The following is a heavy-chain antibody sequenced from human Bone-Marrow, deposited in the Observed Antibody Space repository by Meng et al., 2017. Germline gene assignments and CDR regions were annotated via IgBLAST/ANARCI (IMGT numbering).Heavy chain of an antibody. CDR1: GFTFTSSA. J-gene: IGHJ4*02. V-gene: IGHV1-58*01. CDR2: IVVGSGNT. CDR3: AARRDNYYDSSGYLAY. D-gene: IGHD3-22*01. Sequence: SVKVSCKASGFTFTSSAVQWVRQARGQRLEWIGWIVVGSGNTNYAQKFQERVTITRDISTSTAYMELSSLRSEDTAVYYCAARRDNYYDSSGYLAYWGQGTLVTVSS.